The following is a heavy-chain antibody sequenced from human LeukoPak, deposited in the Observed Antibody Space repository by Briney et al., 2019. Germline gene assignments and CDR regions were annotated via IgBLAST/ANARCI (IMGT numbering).Heavy chain of an antibody. D-gene: IGHD5-18*01. J-gene: IGHJ4*02. V-gene: IGHV3-30*02. CDR2: IRYDGSNK. Sequence: GGSLRLSCAASGFTFSSYGMHWVRQAPGKGLEWVAFIRYDGSNKYYADSVKGRFTISRDNAKNSLYLQMNSLRAEDTAVYYCASRDTAMDTAMYDYWGQGTLVTVSS. CDR3: ASRDTAMDTAMYDY. CDR1: GFTFSSYG.